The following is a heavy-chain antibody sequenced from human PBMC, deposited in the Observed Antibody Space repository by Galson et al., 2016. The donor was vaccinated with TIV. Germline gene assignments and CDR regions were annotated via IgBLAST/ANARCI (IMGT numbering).Heavy chain of an antibody. Sequence: TLSLTCTVSGGSISDGNYYWSWIRQPAGKGLEWIGRISTSGSTLFNLSLKSRITMSVDMSKNQFSLSLSSVTAADTAMYYCARNWGITGGMDVWGQGTTVTVSS. CDR2: ISTSGST. D-gene: IGHD3-10*01. CDR1: GGSISDGNYY. CDR3: ARNWGITGGMDV. J-gene: IGHJ6*02. V-gene: IGHV4-61*02.